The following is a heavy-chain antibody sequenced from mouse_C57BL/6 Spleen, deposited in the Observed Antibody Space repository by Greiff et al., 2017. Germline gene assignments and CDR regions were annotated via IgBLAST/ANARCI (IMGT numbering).Heavy chain of an antibody. CDR2: IDPEAGET. V-gene: IGHV14-2*01. CDR3: SRTYGNYVDY. Sequence: VQLQHSGAELVKPGASVKLSCTASGYHIKDYYMNWVKPRTAQGLEWIGRIDPEAGETKYATKFQGKATITADTTSNTAYLQLSSLTSEDTAVYYCSRTYGNYVDYWGPGTTLTGAS. CDR1: GYHIKDYY. J-gene: IGHJ2*01. D-gene: IGHD2-1*01.